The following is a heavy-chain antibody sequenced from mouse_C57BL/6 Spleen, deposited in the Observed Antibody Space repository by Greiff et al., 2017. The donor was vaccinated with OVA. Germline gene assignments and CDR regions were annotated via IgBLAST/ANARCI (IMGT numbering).Heavy chain of an antibody. CDR3: ARANYGSSRAMDY. CDR2: IHPNSGST. Sequence: VKLQQPGAELVKPGASVKLSCKASGYTFTSYWMHWVKQRPGQGLEWIGMIHPNSGSTNYNEKFKSKATLTVDKSSSTAYMQLSSLTSEDSAVYYCARANYGSSRAMDYWGQGTSVTVSS. J-gene: IGHJ4*01. D-gene: IGHD1-1*01. V-gene: IGHV1-64*01. CDR1: GYTFTSYW.